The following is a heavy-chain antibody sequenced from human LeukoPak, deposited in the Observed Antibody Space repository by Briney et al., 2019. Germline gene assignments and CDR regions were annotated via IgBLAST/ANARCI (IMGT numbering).Heavy chain of an antibody. J-gene: IGHJ4*02. CDR3: ARGRNDNGGMFFDS. CDR2: ISYSGYT. D-gene: IGHD4-23*01. V-gene: IGHV4-59*01. CDR1: GGSIRSYY. Sequence: SETLSLTCTVSGGSIRSYYWNWIRQAPGKGLEWVGFISYSGYTSYSPSLKSRVAISVDAAKSQFSLRLNSITAADTAIYYCARGRNDNGGMFFDSWAQGNLVTVSS.